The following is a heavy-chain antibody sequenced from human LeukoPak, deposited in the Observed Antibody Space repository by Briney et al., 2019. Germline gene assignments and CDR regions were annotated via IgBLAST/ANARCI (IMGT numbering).Heavy chain of an antibody. CDR2: IYRSGST. CDR3: ARGSTGWSRGDH. Sequence: TGGSLRLSCAASGFIVSNNYMSWVRQAPGMGLEWVSVIYRSGSTYYADSVKGRFTISRDNSNNTVYLQMNSLRADDTAVYYCARGSTGWSRGDHWGRGTLVTVSS. V-gene: IGHV3-66*01. CDR1: GFIVSNNY. J-gene: IGHJ4*02. D-gene: IGHD2-2*01.